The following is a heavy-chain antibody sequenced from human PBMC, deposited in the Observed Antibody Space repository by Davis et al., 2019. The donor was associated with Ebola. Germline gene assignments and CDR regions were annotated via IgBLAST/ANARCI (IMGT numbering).Heavy chain of an antibody. D-gene: IGHD6-6*01. CDR1: GGSISNYY. J-gene: IGHJ5*02. CDR3: ARAARTTVGWFDP. CDR2: IYYSGNT. V-gene: IGHV4-59*01. Sequence: MPSETLSLTCTVSGGSISNYYWSWIRQPPGKGLEWIGYIYYSGNTNYNPSLKSRVTISMDTSKNQFSLKLNSVTSSDTAVYYCARAARTTVGWFDPWGQGTLVTVSS.